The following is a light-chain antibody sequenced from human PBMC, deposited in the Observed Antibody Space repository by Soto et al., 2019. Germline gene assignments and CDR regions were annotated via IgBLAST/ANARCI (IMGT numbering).Light chain of an antibody. CDR1: SSDVGGYNY. CDR2: EVS. CDR3: SSYTSSSPVV. Sequence: QSALTQPAAVSASPGQSITISCTGSSSDVGGYNYVSWYQQHPAKAPKLMIYEVSNRPSGVSNRFSGSKSGNTASLTISGLQAEDEADYYCSSYTSSSPVVFGGGTKLTVL. V-gene: IGLV2-14*01. J-gene: IGLJ2*01.